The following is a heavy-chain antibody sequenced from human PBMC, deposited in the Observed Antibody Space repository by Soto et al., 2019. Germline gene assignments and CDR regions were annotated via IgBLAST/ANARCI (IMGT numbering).Heavy chain of an antibody. CDR2: IKQDGSEK. D-gene: IGHD6-6*01. CDR1: EFTFSRYW. Sequence: EVQLVESGGGLVQPGGSLRLSCAASEFTFSRYWMSWLRQAPGKGLEWVANIKQDGSEKYYVDSVKGRFTISRDNAKNSLYLQMNSLRAEDTAVYYCARDAYSSSPGSWGQGTLVTVSS. CDR3: ARDAYSSSPGS. V-gene: IGHV3-7*01. J-gene: IGHJ5*02.